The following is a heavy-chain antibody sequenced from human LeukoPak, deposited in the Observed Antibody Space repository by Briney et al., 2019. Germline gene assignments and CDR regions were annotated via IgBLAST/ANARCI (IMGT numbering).Heavy chain of an antibody. V-gene: IGHV4-59*01. D-gene: IGHD6-13*01. CDR3: ARVFSSWSFDY. CDR1: GFTFSTNA. CDR2: IYYSGST. J-gene: IGHJ4*02. Sequence: PGGSLRLSCAASGFTFSTNAMSWVRQAPGKGLEWIGYIYYSGSTNYNASLKSRVTISVDTSKNQFSLKLSSVTAADTAVYYCARVFSSWSFDYWGQGTLVTVSS.